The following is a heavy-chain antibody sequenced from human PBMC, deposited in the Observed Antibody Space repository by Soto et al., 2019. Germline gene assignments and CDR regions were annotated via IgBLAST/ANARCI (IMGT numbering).Heavy chain of an antibody. J-gene: IGHJ6*02. CDR1: GGSISSYY. D-gene: IGHD6-13*01. Sequence: SETLSLTCTVSGGSISSYYWSWIRQPPGKGLEWIGYIYYSGSTNYNPSLKSRVTISVDTSKNQFSLKLSSVTAADPAVSYCARRVEGAGPPPLYYYYSMYVWGQERTLTVSS. CDR2: IYYSGST. CDR3: ARRVEGAGPPPLYYYYSMYV. V-gene: IGHV4-59*01.